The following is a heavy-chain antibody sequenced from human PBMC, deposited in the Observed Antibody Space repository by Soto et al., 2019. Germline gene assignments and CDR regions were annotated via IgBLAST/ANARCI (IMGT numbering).Heavy chain of an antibody. V-gene: IGHV5-51*01. CDR3: ASSVLVTSTMNYFDL. J-gene: IGHJ4*02. D-gene: IGHD2-8*02. CDR2: IYPDDSDT. CDR1: GYSFSNFW. Sequence: GESLKISCQASGYSFSNFWIAWVRQMPGEGLEWLGIIYPDDSDTLYSPSFLGQVTISADKSIKTTYLQWSSLKVSDTAIYFCASSVLVTSTMNYFDLWGQGTLVTVSS.